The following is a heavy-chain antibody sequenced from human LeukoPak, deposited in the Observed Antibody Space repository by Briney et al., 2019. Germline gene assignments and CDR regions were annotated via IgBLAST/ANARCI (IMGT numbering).Heavy chain of an antibody. CDR3: AKPRRDRNYDSSGYPSYFDY. Sequence: GGSLRLSCAASGFTFSSYAMSWVRQAPGEGLEWVSAISGSGGSTYYADSVKGRFTISRDNSKNTLYLQMNSLRAEDTAVYYCAKPRRDRNYDSSGYPSYFDYWGQGTLVTVSS. CDR2: ISGSGGST. D-gene: IGHD3-22*01. CDR1: GFTFSSYA. J-gene: IGHJ4*02. V-gene: IGHV3-23*01.